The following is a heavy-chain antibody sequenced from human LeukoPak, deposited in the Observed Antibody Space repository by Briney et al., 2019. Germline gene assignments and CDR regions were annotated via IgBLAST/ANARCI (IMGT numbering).Heavy chain of an antibody. CDR3: ARAISMVWGLIYYGMDV. CDR1: GFSFRNYW. J-gene: IGHJ6*02. CDR2: INQDGSAK. D-gene: IGHD3-10*01. Sequence: PGGSLRLSCAASGFSFRNYWMNWARQAPGKGLEWVAIINQDGSAKYYVDSVRGRFTISRDNAENSLYLQMNSLRVEATAVYYCARAISMVWGLIYYGMDVWGQGTTVTVSS. V-gene: IGHV3-7*01.